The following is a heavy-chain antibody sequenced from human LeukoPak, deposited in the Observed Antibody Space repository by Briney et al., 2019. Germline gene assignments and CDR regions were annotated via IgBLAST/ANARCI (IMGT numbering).Heavy chain of an antibody. Sequence: NTSETLSLTCSVSGYSIGSGYDWAWIRQPPGKGLEWIGSINYSGRPYYNPSLKSRVTISVDTSKNQFSLRLSSVTAADTAVYYCARSYYDSSSDYWGQGTLVTVSS. J-gene: IGHJ4*02. D-gene: IGHD3-22*01. V-gene: IGHV4-38-2*02. CDR1: GYSIGSGYD. CDR2: INYSGRP. CDR3: ARSYYDSSSDY.